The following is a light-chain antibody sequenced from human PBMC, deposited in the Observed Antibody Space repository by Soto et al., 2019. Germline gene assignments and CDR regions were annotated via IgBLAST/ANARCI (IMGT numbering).Light chain of an antibody. CDR1: NSDVGGYDF. J-gene: IGLJ3*02. CDR3: SVFAGSNNVL. Sequence: QSALTQPPSASGSPGQSVTISCTGTNSDVGGYDFVSWYQQHPGKAPKLMIYEVNKRPSGVPDRFSGSKSGNTASLTVSGLQAEDEASYYCSVFAGSNNVLFGGGTQLTVL. CDR2: EVN. V-gene: IGLV2-8*01.